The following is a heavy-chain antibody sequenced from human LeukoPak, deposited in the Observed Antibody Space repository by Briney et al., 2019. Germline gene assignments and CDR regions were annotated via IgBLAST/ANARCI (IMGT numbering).Heavy chain of an antibody. CDR2: IIPIFGTA. J-gene: IGHJ4*02. CDR1: GGTFSSYA. Sequence: ASVKVSCKASGGTFSSYAISWVRQAPGQGLEWMGGIIPIFGTANYAQKFQGRVTITADESTSTAYMELSSLRSEDTAVYYCARGEEIKTYYYDSSGLFDYWGQGTLVTVSS. CDR3: ARGEEIKTYYYDSSGLFDY. D-gene: IGHD3-22*01. V-gene: IGHV1-69*13.